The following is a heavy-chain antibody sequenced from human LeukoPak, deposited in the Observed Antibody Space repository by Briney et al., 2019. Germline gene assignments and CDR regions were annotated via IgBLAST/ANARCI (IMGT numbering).Heavy chain of an antibody. CDR3: ASPKYCSTTSCYAFDN. Sequence: GGSLRLSCAASGFTFSSYWMSWVRQAPGKGLEWVANIKQDGSQKYYVDSVKGRFTISRDNSKNTLYLQMNSLRAEDTAVYYCASPKYCSTTSCYAFDNGGQGTLVTVSS. CDR1: GFTFSSYW. V-gene: IGHV3-7*03. D-gene: IGHD2-2*01. CDR2: IKQDGSQK. J-gene: IGHJ4*02.